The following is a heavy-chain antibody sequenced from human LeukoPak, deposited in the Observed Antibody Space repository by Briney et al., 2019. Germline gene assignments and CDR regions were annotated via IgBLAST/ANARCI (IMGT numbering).Heavy chain of an antibody. Sequence: GRSLRLSCAASGFTFSSYGMHWVRQAPGKGPEWVAVIWYDGSNKYYADSVKGRFTISRDNSKNTLYLQMNSLRAEDTAVYYCAKDAHSSGYYPLPDYWGQGTLVTVSS. J-gene: IGHJ4*02. V-gene: IGHV3-33*06. CDR1: GFTFSSYG. CDR2: IWYDGSNK. CDR3: AKDAHSSGYYPLPDY. D-gene: IGHD3-22*01.